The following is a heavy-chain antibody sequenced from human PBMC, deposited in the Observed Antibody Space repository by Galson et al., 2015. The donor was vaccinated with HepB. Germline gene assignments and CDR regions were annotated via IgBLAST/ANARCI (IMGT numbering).Heavy chain of an antibody. Sequence: LRLSCAASGFTFDDYAMHWVRQAPGKGLEWVSLISWDGGSTYYADSVKGRFTISRDNSKNSLYLQMNSLRAEDTALYYCAKDNARFGELLRHPFDYWGQGTLVTVSS. CDR1: GFTFDDYA. J-gene: IGHJ4*02. V-gene: IGHV3-43D*03. CDR2: ISWDGGST. CDR3: AKDNARFGELLRHPFDY. D-gene: IGHD3-10*01.